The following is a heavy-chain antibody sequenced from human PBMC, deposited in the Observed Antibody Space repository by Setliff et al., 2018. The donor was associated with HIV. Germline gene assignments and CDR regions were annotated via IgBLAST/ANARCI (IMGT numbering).Heavy chain of an antibody. J-gene: IGHJ4*02. V-gene: IGHV1-46*01. CDR2: INPHGGST. D-gene: IGHD3-3*01. CDR3: ARLRPTAFFDY. Sequence: WVRQASGQGLEWMGVINPHGGSTNYAQKFQGRVTMTRDTSTSTVYMELSSLRSDDTAVYYCARLRPTAFFDYWGQGTMVTVSS.